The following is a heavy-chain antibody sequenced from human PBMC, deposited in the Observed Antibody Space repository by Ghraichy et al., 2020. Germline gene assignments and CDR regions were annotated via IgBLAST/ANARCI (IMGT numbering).Heavy chain of an antibody. CDR3: ARATSGTGPDY. CDR1: GGSVSSYS. V-gene: IGHV4-59*02. Sequence: SQTLSLTCTVSGGSVSSYSWSWIRQPPGKGLEWIGYIYNSGSTNYNPSLKSRVTISADTSKNQFSLKLNSVTAADTAVYYCARATSGTGPDYWGQGTLVTDSS. J-gene: IGHJ4*01. CDR2: IYNSGST. D-gene: IGHD6-13*01.